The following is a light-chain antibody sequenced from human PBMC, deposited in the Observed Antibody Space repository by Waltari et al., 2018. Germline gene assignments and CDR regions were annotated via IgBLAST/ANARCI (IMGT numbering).Light chain of an antibody. V-gene: IGLV2-14*01. Sequence: QSALTQPASVSGSPGQSITISCTGTSSDVGGYNYVSWYPQHPGKAPKLMIYEVSNRPSGFSNRFSGSRSGNTASLTISGLQAEDEADYYCSSYTSSSTLDVVFGGGTKLTVL. J-gene: IGLJ2*01. CDR3: SSYTSSSTLDVV. CDR2: EVS. CDR1: SSDVGGYNY.